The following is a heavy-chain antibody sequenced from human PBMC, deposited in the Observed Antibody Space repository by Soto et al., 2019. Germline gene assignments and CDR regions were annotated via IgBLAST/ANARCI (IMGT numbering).Heavy chain of an antibody. CDR3: ARRGDGYNPTPFYY. V-gene: IGHV4-39*01. Sequence: LSLTCTVSGGSISSSSYYWGWIREPPGKGLEWIGSIYYSGSTYYNPSLKSRVTISVDTSKNQFSLKLSSVTAADTAVYYCARRGDGYNPTPFYYWGQGTLVTVSS. J-gene: IGHJ4*02. CDR1: GGSISSSSYY. D-gene: IGHD5-12*01. CDR2: IYYSGST.